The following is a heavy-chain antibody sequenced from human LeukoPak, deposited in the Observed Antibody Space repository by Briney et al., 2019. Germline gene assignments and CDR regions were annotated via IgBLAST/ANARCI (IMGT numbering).Heavy chain of an antibody. CDR2: INPNSGGT. V-gene: IGHV1-2*02. CDR1: GYTFTGYY. D-gene: IGHD2-21*02. Sequence: ASVKVSCKASGYTFTGYYMHWVRQAPGQGLEWMGWINPNSGGTNYAQKFQGRVTMTRDTSISTAYMELSSLRSEDTAVYYCARDHIVVVTAPDAFDIWGQGTMVTVSS. J-gene: IGHJ3*02. CDR3: ARDHIVVVTAPDAFDI.